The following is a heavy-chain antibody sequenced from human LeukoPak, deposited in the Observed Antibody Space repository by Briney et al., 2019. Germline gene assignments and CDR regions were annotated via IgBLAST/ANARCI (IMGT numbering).Heavy chain of an antibody. Sequence: GESLRISFKTSGYNFNTYWIGWVRQMPGKGLEWMGLIYPGDSDIRYSPSFQGQVTISADKSISTAYLQWSSLKASDTAMYYCARLEVEMATVYFDYWGQGILVTVSS. CDR3: ARLEVEMATVYFDY. CDR2: IYPGDSDI. D-gene: IGHD5-24*01. CDR1: GYNFNTYW. J-gene: IGHJ4*02. V-gene: IGHV5-51*01.